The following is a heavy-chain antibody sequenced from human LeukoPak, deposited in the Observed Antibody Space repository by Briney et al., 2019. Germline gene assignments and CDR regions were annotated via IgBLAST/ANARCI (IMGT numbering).Heavy chain of an antibody. D-gene: IGHD6-13*01. Sequence: GGSLRLSCAASGFTFSTYWMSWVRQAPRKGREWVANIKQDGSEQYYLDSVKGRFTISRDNAKNSLYLQMNSLRAEDTAVYFCTREAAAGIDYWGQGTLVTVSS. J-gene: IGHJ4*02. CDR1: GFTFSTYW. CDR2: IKQDGSEQ. V-gene: IGHV3-7*01. CDR3: TREAAAGIDY.